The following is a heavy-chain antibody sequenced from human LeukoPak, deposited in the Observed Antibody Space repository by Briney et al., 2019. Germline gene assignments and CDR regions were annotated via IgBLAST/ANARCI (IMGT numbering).Heavy chain of an antibody. CDR3: ARDFGELHRPLPIGVDP. D-gene: IGHD3-10*01. V-gene: IGHV1-2*02. CDR1: GYTFTGYY. Sequence: ASVKVSCKASGYTFTGYYMHWVRQAPGQGLEWMGWINPNSGGTNYAQKFQGRVTITRDTSISTAYMELSRLRSDDTAVYYCARDFGELHRPLPIGVDPWGQGTLVTVSS. CDR2: INPNSGGT. J-gene: IGHJ5*02.